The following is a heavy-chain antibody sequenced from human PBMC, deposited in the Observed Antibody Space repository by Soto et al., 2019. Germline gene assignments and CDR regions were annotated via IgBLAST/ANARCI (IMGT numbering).Heavy chain of an antibody. Sequence: SGGSLRLSCAASGFTVSSNYMSWVRQAPGKGLEWVSDIYSGGSTYYADSVKGRFTISRDNSKNTLYLQMNSLRAEDTAVYYCARGIHYDFWSGYYDYWGQGTLVTVSS. CDR1: GFTVSSNY. D-gene: IGHD3-3*01. CDR2: IYSGGST. J-gene: IGHJ4*02. V-gene: IGHV3-53*01. CDR3: ARGIHYDFWSGYYDY.